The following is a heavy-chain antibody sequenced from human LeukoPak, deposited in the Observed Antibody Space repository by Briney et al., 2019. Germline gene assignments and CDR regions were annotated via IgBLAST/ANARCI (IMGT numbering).Heavy chain of an antibody. Sequence: GGSLRLSCAASGFTFSDYYMSWIRQAPGKGLEWVSYISSSGSTIYYADSVKGRFTISRDNAKNSLYLQMNSLRAEDTAVYYCARVRSVVTPPRPNWFDPWGQGTLVTVSS. CDR2: ISSSGSTI. CDR3: ARVRSVVTPPRPNWFDP. D-gene: IGHD4-23*01. CDR1: GFTFSDYY. V-gene: IGHV3-11*01. J-gene: IGHJ5*02.